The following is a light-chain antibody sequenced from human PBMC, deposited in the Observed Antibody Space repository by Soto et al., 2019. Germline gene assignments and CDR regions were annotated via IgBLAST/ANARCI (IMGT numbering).Light chain of an antibody. V-gene: IGKV3-15*01. J-gene: IGKJ1*01. Sequence: EIVMTQSPAALSVSPGERATLSCRASQSVSDNLAWYQQNTGQAPRLLMFGTSTRATGIPARFSGSGSGTEVTLTISSRQSEDFAVYYCQQYKNWPPWTFGQGTKVEI. CDR1: QSVSDN. CDR3: QQYKNWPPWT. CDR2: GTS.